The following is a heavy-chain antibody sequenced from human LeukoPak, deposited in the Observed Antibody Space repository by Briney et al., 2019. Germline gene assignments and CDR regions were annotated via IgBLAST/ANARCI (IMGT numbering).Heavy chain of an antibody. J-gene: IGHJ4*02. V-gene: IGHV4-59*08. CDR3: ARSPRVVIFDY. CDR1: GGSISSYY. Sequence: SETLSLTCTVSGGSISSYYWSWIRQPPGKGLEWIGYIYYSGRTTYNPSLKSRVTISVDPSKNQFSLKLSSVTAADTAVYYCARSPRVVIFDYWGQGTLVTVSS. D-gene: IGHD3-3*01. CDR2: IYYSGRT.